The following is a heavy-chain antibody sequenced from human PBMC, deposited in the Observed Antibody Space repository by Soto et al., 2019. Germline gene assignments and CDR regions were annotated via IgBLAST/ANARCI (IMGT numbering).Heavy chain of an antibody. CDR1: GDSVSTNSAA. Sequence: SQTLSLTCAISGDSVSTNSAAWNWIRQSPSRGLEWLGRTYYRSKWYYDYALSVRSRISINPDTSRNQFSLQLSSVTPEDTAVYFCARVGCSGGTCLDGLDVWGQGTTVTVYS. J-gene: IGHJ6*02. D-gene: IGHD2-15*01. CDR2: TYYRSKWYY. CDR3: ARVGCSGGTCLDGLDV. V-gene: IGHV6-1*01.